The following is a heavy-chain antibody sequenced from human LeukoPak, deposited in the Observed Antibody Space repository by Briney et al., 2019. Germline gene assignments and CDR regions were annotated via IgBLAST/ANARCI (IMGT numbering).Heavy chain of an antibody. V-gene: IGHV4-34*01. CDR1: GGSFSGYY. CDR3: ARLYSGSFRFGEERGYFDY. Sequence: PSETLSLTCAVYGGSFSGYYWSWIRQPPGKGLEWIGEINHSGSTYYNPSLKSRVTISVDTSKNQFSLKLSSVTAADTAVYYCARLYSGSFRFGEERGYFDYWGQGTLVTVSS. CDR2: INHSGST. J-gene: IGHJ4*02. D-gene: IGHD3-10*01.